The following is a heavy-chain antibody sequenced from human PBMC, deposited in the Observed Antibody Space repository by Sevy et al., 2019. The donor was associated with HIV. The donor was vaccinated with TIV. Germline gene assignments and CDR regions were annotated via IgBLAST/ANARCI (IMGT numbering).Heavy chain of an antibody. CDR2: ISYDGSNK. Sequence: GGSLRLSCAASGFTFSSYAMHWVRQAPGKGLEWVAVISYDGSNKYYADSVKGRFTISRDNSKNTLYLQMNSLRAEDTDVYYCARGIVVVIIDYWGQGTLVTVSS. CDR1: GFTFSSYA. CDR3: ARGIVVVIIDY. D-gene: IGHD3-22*01. J-gene: IGHJ4*02. V-gene: IGHV3-30*04.